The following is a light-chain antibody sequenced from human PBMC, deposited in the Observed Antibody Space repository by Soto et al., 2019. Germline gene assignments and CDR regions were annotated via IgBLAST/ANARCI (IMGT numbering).Light chain of an antibody. CDR2: DVS. J-gene: IGKJ5*01. V-gene: IGKV3-15*01. CDR1: QGVTTN. Sequence: EIIMTQSPGTLSVSPVERATLSCMAAQGVTTNFSWYQQKSGQSPRLLIYDVSNRATGVPARFSGSGSETDFTLTISGLRSEDSAVYFCQQYNNWPFSFGQGTRLEIK. CDR3: QQYNNWPFS.